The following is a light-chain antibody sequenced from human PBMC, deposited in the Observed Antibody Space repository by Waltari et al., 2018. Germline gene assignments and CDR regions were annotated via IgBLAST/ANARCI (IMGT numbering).Light chain of an antibody. J-gene: IGLJ2*01. CDR2: KND. CDR1: NSNIGRIS. CDR3: SSWDDSLSGVV. Sequence: QSVLTQHPSPSGPPGQRVPLSCSGHNSNIGRISVYCYQQLPGTAPKLLIYKNDLRPSGVPDRISGSKSGTSASLAISGLRSEDEADYYCSSWDDSLSGVVLGGGTKLTVL. V-gene: IGLV1-47*01.